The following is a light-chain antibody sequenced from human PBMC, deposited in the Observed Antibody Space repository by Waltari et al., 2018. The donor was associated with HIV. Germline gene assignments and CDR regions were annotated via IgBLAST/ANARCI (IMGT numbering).Light chain of an antibody. J-gene: IGKJ1*01. CDR3: QQSYSTPWT. CDR2: TAS. V-gene: IGKV1-39*01. CDR1: QSISSY. Sequence: MQMPQSPSSLSASVGARVTITCRASQSISSYLNWYQQKPGKAPKLLIYTASSLQSGVPSRFSGSGSGTDFTLTISSLQPEDFATYYCQQSYSTPWTFGQGTKVEIK.